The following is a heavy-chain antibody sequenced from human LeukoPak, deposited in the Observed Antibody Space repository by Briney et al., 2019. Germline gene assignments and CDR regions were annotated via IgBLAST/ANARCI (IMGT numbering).Heavy chain of an antibody. J-gene: IGHJ4*02. CDR1: GYTFTSYG. CDR2: ISAYNGNT. V-gene: IGHV1-18*01. D-gene: IGHD3-16*01. CDR3: ARDSPRLVGRRVFDY. Sequence: ASVKVSCKASGYTFTSYGISWVRQAPGQGLEWMGWISAYNGNTNYAQKLQGRVTMTTDTSTSTAYMELRSLRSDDTAVYYCARDSPRLVGRRVFDYWGQGTLVTVSS.